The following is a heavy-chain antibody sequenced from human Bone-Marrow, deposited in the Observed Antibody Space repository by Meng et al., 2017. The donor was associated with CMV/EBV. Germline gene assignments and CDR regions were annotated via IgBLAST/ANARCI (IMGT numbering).Heavy chain of an antibody. CDR3: ARGNAVVIAPIDY. V-gene: IGHV4-59*01. D-gene: IGHD2-21*01. Sequence: SETLSLTCTVSGGSISSYYWSWIRQPPGKGLEWIGYIYYSGTKYNPSLKSRVTISGDTSKKQFSLKLTSVTAADTAVYYCARGNAVVIAPIDYWGQGTLVTVSS. J-gene: IGHJ4*02. CDR1: GGSISSYY. CDR2: IYYSGT.